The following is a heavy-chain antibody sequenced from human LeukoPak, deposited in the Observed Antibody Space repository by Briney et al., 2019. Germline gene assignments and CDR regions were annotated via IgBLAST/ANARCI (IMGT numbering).Heavy chain of an antibody. CDR3: ASCEQDV. CDR1: GGSFSGYY. D-gene: IGHD1/OR15-1a*01. Sequence: PSETLSLTCAVYGGSFSGYYWSWIRQPPGKGPEWIGEINYSGSTNYNPSLKSRVTISVDTSKNQFSLKLSSVTAADTAVYYCASCEQDVWGKGTTVTVSS. V-gene: IGHV4-34*01. CDR2: INYSGST. J-gene: IGHJ6*04.